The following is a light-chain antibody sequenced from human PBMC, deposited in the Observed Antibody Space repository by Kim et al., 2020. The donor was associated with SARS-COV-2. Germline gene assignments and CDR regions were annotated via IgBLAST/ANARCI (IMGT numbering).Light chain of an antibody. CDR1: QNIKTN. CDR3: QQFHDLPIT. CDR2: DAS. J-gene: IGKJ5*01. V-gene: IGKV1-33*01. Sequence: ESVGDRVTIACQASQNIKTNLKWYQQKPGKAPQLFIFDASDLETGGPSRFSVSGFETHFTFIISGLQPEDIGTYYCQQFHDLPITCGQGTRLEIK.